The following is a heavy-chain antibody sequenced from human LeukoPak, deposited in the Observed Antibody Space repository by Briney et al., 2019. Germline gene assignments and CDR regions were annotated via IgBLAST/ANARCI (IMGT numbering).Heavy chain of an antibody. CDR1: GGTFSSYA. Sequence: SVKVSCKASGGTFSSYAISWVRQAPGQGVEWMGRIIPIFGTANYAQKFQGRVTITTDESTSTAYMELSSLRSEDTAVYYCARDRSSGWYSDYWGQGTLVTVSS. J-gene: IGHJ4*02. V-gene: IGHV1-69*05. CDR2: IIPIFGTA. D-gene: IGHD6-19*01. CDR3: ARDRSSGWYSDY.